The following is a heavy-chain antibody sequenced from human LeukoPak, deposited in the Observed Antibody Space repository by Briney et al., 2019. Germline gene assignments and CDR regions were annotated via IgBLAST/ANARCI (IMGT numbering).Heavy chain of an antibody. J-gene: IGHJ6*02. V-gene: IGHV4-61*01. CDR2: IYSSGRT. CDR3: ARVRLGEGYGMDV. D-gene: IGHD4-11*01. CDR1: GGSISSSSYY. Sequence: SETLSLTCTVSGGSISSSSYYWSWVRQPPGKGLEFIGYIYSSGRTNYNPSLKSRVAISVDTSKNQFSLKVSSVTAADTAVYYCARVRLGEGYGMDVWGQGTTVTVSS.